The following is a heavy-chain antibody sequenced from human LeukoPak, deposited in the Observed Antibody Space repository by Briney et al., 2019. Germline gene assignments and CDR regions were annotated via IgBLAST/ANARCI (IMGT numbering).Heavy chain of an antibody. J-gene: IGHJ3*02. CDR1: GFTVSSNY. Sequence: PGGSLRLSCAASGFTVSSNYMSWVRQAPGKGLEWVSVIYSCGSTYYADSVKGRFTISRDNSKNTLYLQMNSLRAEDTAVYYCAKSYYDSSGYRANDAFDIWGQGTMVTVSS. D-gene: IGHD3-22*01. CDR3: AKSYYDSSGYRANDAFDI. V-gene: IGHV3-53*01. CDR2: IYSCGST.